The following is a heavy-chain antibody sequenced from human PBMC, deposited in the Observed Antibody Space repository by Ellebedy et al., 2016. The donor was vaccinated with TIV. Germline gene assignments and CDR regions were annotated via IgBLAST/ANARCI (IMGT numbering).Heavy chain of an antibody. V-gene: IGHV3-23*01. J-gene: IGHJ4*02. D-gene: IGHD5-12*01. CDR2: ISGSGGST. CDR3: ARGRRGSGYDSFDY. CDR1: GFTFSSYA. Sequence: GGSLRLXXAVSGFTFSSYAMSWVRQAPGKGLEWVSAISGSGGSTYYADSVKGRFTISRDNSKNTLYLQMNSLRAEDTAVYYCARGRRGSGYDSFDYWGQGTLVTVSS.